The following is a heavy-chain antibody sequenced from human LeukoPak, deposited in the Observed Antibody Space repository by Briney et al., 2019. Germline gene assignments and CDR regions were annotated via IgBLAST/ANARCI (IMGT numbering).Heavy chain of an antibody. CDR1: GFTFSDCY. V-gene: IGHV3-11*01. D-gene: IGHD3-22*01. J-gene: IGHJ4*02. Sequence: GGSLRLSCAASGFTFSDCYMSWIRQAPGKGLEWVSYISSSGSTIYYADSVKGRFTISRDNAKNSLYLQMNSLRAEDTAVYYCARARRVSYYDSSGYFTAGDYWGQGTLVTVSS. CDR3: ARARRVSYYDSSGYFTAGDY. CDR2: ISSSGSTI.